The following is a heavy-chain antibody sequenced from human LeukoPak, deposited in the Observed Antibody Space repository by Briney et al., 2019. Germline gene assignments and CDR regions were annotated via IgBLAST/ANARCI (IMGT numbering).Heavy chain of an antibody. Sequence: GGSLRLSCAGSGFTFSSYSMNWVRQAPGKGLEWVTAISGSGGSTYYADSVKGRFTISRDNSKNTLYLQMNSLRAEDTAVYHCAKEAVAGSRAPYYFDYWGQGTLVTVSS. V-gene: IGHV3-23*01. CDR1: GFTFSSYS. CDR2: ISGSGGST. CDR3: AKEAVAGSRAPYYFDY. J-gene: IGHJ4*02. D-gene: IGHD6-19*01.